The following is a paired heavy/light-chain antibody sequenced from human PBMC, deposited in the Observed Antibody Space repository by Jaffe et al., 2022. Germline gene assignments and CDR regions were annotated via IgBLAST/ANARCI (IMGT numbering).Heavy chain of an antibody. CDR3: ARYDFESQTGIAFDV. J-gene: IGHJ3*01. CDR1: GFNFSLYS. D-gene: IGHD2-21*02. CDR2: IWGNAFHS. V-gene: IGHV3-21*01. Sequence: VQLVESGGGLVKRGESLRLSCLGSGFNFSLYSMNWVRQAPGRGLEWVSSIWGNAFHSSYIDSVRGRFTISRDNGKNSMDLQMNSLRVEDTGVYYCARYDFESQTGIAFDVWGLGTTVTVSS.
Light chain of an antibody. J-gene: IGKJ4*01. CDR1: QNIYSW. V-gene: IGKV1-5*03. CDR3: QQYDKNPIT. CDR2: KAS. Sequence: DIQMTQSPSTLSASVGDRVTITCRASQNIYSWLAWYQQQPGKAPKALIYKASTLQSGVPVRFSGSGSGTEFTLTISSLQPDDFATYYCQQYDKNPITFGGGTKVEIK.